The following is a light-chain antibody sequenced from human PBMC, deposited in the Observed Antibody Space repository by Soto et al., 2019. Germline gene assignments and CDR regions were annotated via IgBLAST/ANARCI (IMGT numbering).Light chain of an antibody. Sequence: PGERATLSCRASQSVSSSYLAWYQQKPGQAPRLLIYGASSRATGIPDRFSGSGSGTDFTLTISRLEPEDFAVYYCKQYGRSPWTFGQGTKVEIK. V-gene: IGKV3-20*01. CDR3: KQYGRSPWT. J-gene: IGKJ1*01. CDR1: QSVSSSY. CDR2: GAS.